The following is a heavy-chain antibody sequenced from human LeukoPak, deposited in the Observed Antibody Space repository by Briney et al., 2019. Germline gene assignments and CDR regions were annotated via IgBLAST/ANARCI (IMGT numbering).Heavy chain of an antibody. J-gene: IGHJ3*02. CDR3: ARDGAYGAFDI. D-gene: IGHD4-17*01. V-gene: IGHV4-59*11. CDR2: IYYNGST. CDR1: GGSISSHY. Sequence: SETLSLTCTVSGGSISSHYWSWIRQPPGKGLEWIGYIYYNGSTNYNPSLKSRVTISVDTSKNQFSPKLSSVTAADTAVYYCARDGAYGAFDIWGQGTMVTVSS.